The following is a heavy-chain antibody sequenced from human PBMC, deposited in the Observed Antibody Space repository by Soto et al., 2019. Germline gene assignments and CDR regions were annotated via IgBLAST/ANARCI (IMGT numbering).Heavy chain of an antibody. D-gene: IGHD2-2*01. CDR1: GFTFSSYA. CDR3: AKTNIVVVPAALGGFYY. CDR2: ISGSGGST. J-gene: IGHJ4*02. Sequence: GGSLRLSCAASGFTFSSYAMSWVRQAPGKGLEWVSAISGSGGSTYYADSVKGRFTISRDNSKNTLYLQMNSLRAEDTAVYYCAKTNIVVVPAALGGFYYWGQGTLVTVSS. V-gene: IGHV3-23*01.